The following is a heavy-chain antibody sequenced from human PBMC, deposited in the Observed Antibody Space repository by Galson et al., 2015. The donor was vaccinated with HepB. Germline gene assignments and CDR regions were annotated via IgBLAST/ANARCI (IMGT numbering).Heavy chain of an antibody. CDR1: RFTFSSYA. CDR2: ISGSGAST. D-gene: IGHD3-10*01. V-gene: IGHV3-23*01. CDR3: AKGLYGSGSYLAFDY. J-gene: IGHJ4*02. Sequence: SLRLSCAASRFTFSSYAMNWVRQAPGKGLEWVSGISGSGASTYYADSVKGRFTISRDNSKNTLYLQMNSLRAEDTAVYYCAKGLYGSGSYLAFDYWGQGTLVTVSS.